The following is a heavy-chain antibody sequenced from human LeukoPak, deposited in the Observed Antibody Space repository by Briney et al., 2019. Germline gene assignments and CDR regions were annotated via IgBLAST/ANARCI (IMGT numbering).Heavy chain of an antibody. CDR2: IYYSGST. Sequence: SETLSLTCSVSGGSISSSAYYWGWIRQPPGKGLEWIGNIYYSGSTYYNPSLKSRVTISLNTSKNQFSLKLSSVTAADTAVYYCASPCTYYYDSSGACDAFDIWGQGTMVTVSS. CDR1: GGSISSSAYY. J-gene: IGHJ3*02. V-gene: IGHV4-39*01. D-gene: IGHD3-22*01. CDR3: ASPCTYYYDSSGACDAFDI.